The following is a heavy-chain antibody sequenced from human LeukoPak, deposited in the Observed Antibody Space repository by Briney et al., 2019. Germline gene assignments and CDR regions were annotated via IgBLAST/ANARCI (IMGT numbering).Heavy chain of an antibody. V-gene: IGHV1-18*01. Sequence: ASVKVSCKASGYTFTNYGISWVRPAPGQGLAWMGWVSAYADNTNYVQKLQGRVTMTTDTSTSTAYMELRSLISDDTAVYYCARDCIGCHGFDYWGQGTLVTVSS. CDR1: GYTFTNYG. J-gene: IGHJ4*02. D-gene: IGHD2-15*01. CDR3: ARDCIGCHGFDY. CDR2: VSAYADNT.